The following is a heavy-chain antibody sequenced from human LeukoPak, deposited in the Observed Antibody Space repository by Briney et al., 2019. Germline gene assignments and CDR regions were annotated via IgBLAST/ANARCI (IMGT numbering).Heavy chain of an antibody. J-gene: IGHJ4*02. CDR1: GFTFSDYY. CDR3: AKAGLVRGGALDS. D-gene: IGHD3/OR15-3a*01. V-gene: IGHV3-23*01. CDR2: ITGSGDGT. Sequence: GGSLRLSCAASGFTFSDYYMTWVRQAPGKGLEWVSSITGSGDGTSAADSVKGRFTISRDNSKNTLYLQMNSLRVEDTALYYCAKAGLVRGGALDSWGQGTLVTVSS.